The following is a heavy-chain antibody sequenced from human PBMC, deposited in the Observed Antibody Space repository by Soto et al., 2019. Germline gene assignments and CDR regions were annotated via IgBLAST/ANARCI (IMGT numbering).Heavy chain of an antibody. CDR1: GGSFSGYY. Sequence: QVQLQQWGAGLLKPSETLSLTCAVYGGSFSGYYWSWIRQPPGKGLEWIGEINHSGSTNYNPSLKSRVTISVDTSKNQFSQKLSSVTAADTAVYYCARGRVVLLWFGDHNWFDPWGQGTLVTVSS. D-gene: IGHD3-10*01. J-gene: IGHJ5*02. CDR3: ARGRVVLLWFGDHNWFDP. V-gene: IGHV4-34*01. CDR2: INHSGST.